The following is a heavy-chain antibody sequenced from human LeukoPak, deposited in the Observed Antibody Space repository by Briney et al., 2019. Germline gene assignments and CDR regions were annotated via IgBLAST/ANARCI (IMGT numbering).Heavy chain of an antibody. V-gene: IGHV4-59*01. Sequence: SETLSLTCTVSGGSISSYYWSWIRQPPGKGLGWIGYIYYSGSTNYNPSLKSRVTISVDTSKNQFSLKLNSVTAADTAVYYCARGSSGWSHFDYWGQGTLVTVSS. D-gene: IGHD6-19*01. CDR3: ARGSSGWSHFDY. J-gene: IGHJ4*02. CDR1: GGSISSYY. CDR2: IYYSGST.